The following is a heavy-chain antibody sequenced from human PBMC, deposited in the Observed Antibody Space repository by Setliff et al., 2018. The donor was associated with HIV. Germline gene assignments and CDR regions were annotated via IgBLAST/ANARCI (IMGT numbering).Heavy chain of an antibody. CDR1: GDSITSDSF. CDR3: ARAPFSGGRFGWFDS. Sequence: SETLSLTCTVSGDSITSDSFWNWFRQYPGRGLGWIGYMHFSGTGNWNPSLKSRVIISVDTSQNQFSLNLSSVTDADTAVYHCARAPFSGGRFGWFDSWGQGALVTVSS. J-gene: IGHJ5*01. CDR2: MHFSGTG. D-gene: IGHD2-15*01. V-gene: IGHV4-31*03.